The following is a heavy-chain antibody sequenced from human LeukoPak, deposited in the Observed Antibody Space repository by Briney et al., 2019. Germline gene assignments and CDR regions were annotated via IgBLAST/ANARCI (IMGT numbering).Heavy chain of an antibody. CDR3: ARETIVVVPAAIASRGYYYYYYMDV. D-gene: IGHD2-2*01. V-gene: IGHV3-30*02. Sequence: GGSLRLSCAASGFTFSSYGMHWVRQAPGKGLEWVAFIRYDGSNKYYADSVKGRFTISRGNSKNTLYLQMNSLRAEDTAVYYCARETIVVVPAAIASRGYYYYYYMDVWGKGTTVTVSS. CDR1: GFTFSSYG. J-gene: IGHJ6*03. CDR2: IRYDGSNK.